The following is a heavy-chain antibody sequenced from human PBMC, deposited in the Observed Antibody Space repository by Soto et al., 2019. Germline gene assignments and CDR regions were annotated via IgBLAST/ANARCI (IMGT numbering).Heavy chain of an antibody. CDR2: IYYSGST. CDR1: GGSISSGGYF. CDR3: ARYFLGGSDPDGFDI. V-gene: IGHV4-31*03. J-gene: IGHJ3*02. D-gene: IGHD3-3*01. Sequence: QVQLQESGPGLVKPSQTLSLTCTVSGGSISSGGYFWSWIRQHPGKGLEWIGYIYYSGSTYYNPSLKSRITISVDTSKNQFSLRLTSVTAADTAMYYCARYFLGGSDPDGFDIWGQGTMVTVSS.